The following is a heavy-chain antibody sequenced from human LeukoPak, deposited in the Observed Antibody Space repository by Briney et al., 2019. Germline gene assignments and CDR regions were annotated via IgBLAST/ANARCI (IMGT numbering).Heavy chain of an antibody. D-gene: IGHD6-19*01. CDR2: IKEDGSAK. J-gene: IGHJ4*02. V-gene: IGHV3-7*01. CDR1: GFTFNTYW. Sequence: SGGSLRLSCAASGFTFNTYWMSWVRQAPGKGLGWVANIKEDGSAKEYVDSVKGRFTISRDNARNSVYLQMNSLRAEDTAVYYCARDTDSGRLDYWGQGTLVTVSS. CDR3: ARDTDSGRLDY.